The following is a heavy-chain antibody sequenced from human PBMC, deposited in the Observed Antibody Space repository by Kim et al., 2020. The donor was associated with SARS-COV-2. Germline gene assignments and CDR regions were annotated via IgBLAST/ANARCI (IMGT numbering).Heavy chain of an antibody. D-gene: IGHD4-17*01. CDR1: GFTFSNYA. V-gene: IGHV3-23*01. Sequence: GGSLRLSCAASGFTFSNYAMSWVRQAPGKGLEWVSAISGSGGSTYYADSVKGRFTISRDNSQNTLYLQMNNLRAEDTAVHYCARARGVTTPDYWGQGTLVTVSS. J-gene: IGHJ4*02. CDR2: ISGSGGST. CDR3: ARARGVTTPDY.